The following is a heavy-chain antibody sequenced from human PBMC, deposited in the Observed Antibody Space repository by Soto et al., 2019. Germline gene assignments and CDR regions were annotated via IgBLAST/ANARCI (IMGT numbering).Heavy chain of an antibody. CDR1: GFTFSSYT. V-gene: IGHV3-21*01. CDR2: ISSSSSYI. Sequence: EVQLVESGGGLVKPGGSLRLSCAAFGFTFSSYTMNWVRQAPGKGLEWVSSISSSSSYIYYADSVKGRITISRDNAKTSLYLQMNSLRAEDKAAYYCAGDRGGDLKAFDIWGQGTMVTVSS. J-gene: IGHJ3*02. D-gene: IGHD3-16*01. CDR3: AGDRGGDLKAFDI.